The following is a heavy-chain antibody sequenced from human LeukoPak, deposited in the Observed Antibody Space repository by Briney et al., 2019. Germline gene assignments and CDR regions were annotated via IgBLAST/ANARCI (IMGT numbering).Heavy chain of an antibody. J-gene: IGHJ4*02. CDR2: ISYDGSNK. V-gene: IGHV3-30*04. CDR3: ARSYSSSWDY. CDR1: GFTFSSYA. Sequence: PGGSLRLSCAASGFTFSSYAMHWVRQAPGKGLEWVAVISYDGSNKYYADSVKGRFTISRDNAKNTLYLQMNSLRAEDTAVYYCARSYSSSWDYWGQGTLVTVSS. D-gene: IGHD6-13*01.